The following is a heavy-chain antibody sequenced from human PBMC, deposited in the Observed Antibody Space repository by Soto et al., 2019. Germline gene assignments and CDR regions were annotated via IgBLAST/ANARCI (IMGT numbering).Heavy chain of an antibody. Sequence: SETLSLTCAVYGGSFSGYDWSWIRQPPGKGLEWIGEINHSGSTNYNPSLKSRVTISVDTSKNQFSLKLSSVTAADTAVYYCARGWVSWFDPWGQGTLVTVSS. J-gene: IGHJ5*02. CDR2: INHSGST. CDR3: ARGWVSWFDP. D-gene: IGHD6-13*01. CDR1: GGSFSGYD. V-gene: IGHV4-34*01.